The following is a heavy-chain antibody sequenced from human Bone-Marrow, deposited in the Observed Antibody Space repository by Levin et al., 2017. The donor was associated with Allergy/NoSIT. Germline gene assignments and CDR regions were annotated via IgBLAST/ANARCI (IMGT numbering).Heavy chain of an antibody. CDR3: SRGSMIGSTHFDY. CDR1: GFTFNTFP. D-gene: IGHD3-22*01. Sequence: GGSLRLSCEVSGFTFNTFPMHWVRQVPGNGLEWVAAISYDGLYTYYAESVKGRFTISRDSVTNTVSLQMDSLRAGDTALYFCSRGSMIGSTHFDYWGQGSLVSVSS. CDR2: ISYDGLYT. V-gene: IGHV3-30*04. J-gene: IGHJ4*02.